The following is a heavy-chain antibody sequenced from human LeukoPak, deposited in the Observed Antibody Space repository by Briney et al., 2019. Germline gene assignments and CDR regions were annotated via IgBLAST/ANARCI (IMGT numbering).Heavy chain of an antibody. D-gene: IGHD3-10*01. Sequence: GGSLRLSCAASGFTLSDYYMSWIRQAPGKGLEWVSYISSSGSTIYYADSVKGRFTISRDNAKNSLYLQMNSLRAEDTAVYYCARAPGGPDYYYYMDVWGKGTTVTVSS. CDR2: ISSSGSTI. CDR3: ARAPGGPDYYYYMDV. V-gene: IGHV3-11*01. CDR1: GFTLSDYY. J-gene: IGHJ6*03.